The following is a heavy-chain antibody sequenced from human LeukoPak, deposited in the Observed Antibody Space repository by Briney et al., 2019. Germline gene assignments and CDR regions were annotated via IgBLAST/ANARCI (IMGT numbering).Heavy chain of an antibody. D-gene: IGHD2-2*01. CDR2: INAGNGNT. V-gene: IGHV1-3*01. Sequence: GASVKVSCKASGYTFTSYAMHWVRQAPGQRLEWMGWINAGNGNTKYSQKFQGRVTITRDASASTAYMELSSLRAEDTAVYYCASLVVVPAAGAAFDIWGQGTMVTVSS. J-gene: IGHJ3*02. CDR1: GYTFTSYA. CDR3: ASLVVVPAAGAAFDI.